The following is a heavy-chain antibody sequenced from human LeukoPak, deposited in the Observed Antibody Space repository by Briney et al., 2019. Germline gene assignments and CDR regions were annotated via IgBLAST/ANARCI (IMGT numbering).Heavy chain of an antibody. V-gene: IGHV4-61*01. Sequence: PSETLSLTCTVSGYSVTNGYYWGWIRQPPGKGLEWIGYIYYSGSTNYNPSLKSRVTISVDTSKNQFSLKLSSVTAADTAVYYCARDQNYMDVWGKGTTVTVSS. J-gene: IGHJ6*03. CDR2: IYYSGST. CDR1: GYSVTNGYY. CDR3: ARDQNYMDV.